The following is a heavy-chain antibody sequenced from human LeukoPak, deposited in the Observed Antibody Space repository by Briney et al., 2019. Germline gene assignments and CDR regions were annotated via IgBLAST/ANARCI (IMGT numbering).Heavy chain of an antibody. CDR3: ARDRTSAAAGTTEGGNFDY. D-gene: IGHD6-13*01. CDR2: INPNSGGT. V-gene: IGHV1-2*02. CDR1: GYTFTGYY. J-gene: IGHJ4*02. Sequence: ASVKVSCKASGYTFTGYYMHWVRQAPGQGLEWMGWINPNSGGTNYAQKFRGRVTMTRDTSISTAYMELSRLRSDDTAVYYCARDRTSAAAGTTEGGNFDYWGQGTLVTVSS.